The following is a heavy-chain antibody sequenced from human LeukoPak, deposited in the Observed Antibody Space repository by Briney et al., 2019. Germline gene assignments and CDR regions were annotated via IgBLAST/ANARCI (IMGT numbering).Heavy chain of an antibody. CDR3: ARDPFGSGSF. CDR2: INGDGSST. Sequence: GGSLRLSCAASGFTFSSYWTHWVRQAPGKGLVWVSRINGDGSSTSYADSVKGRFTISRDNAKNTLYLQMNSLRAEDTAVYYCARDPFGSGSFWGQGTLVTVSS. J-gene: IGHJ4*02. D-gene: IGHD3-10*01. CDR1: GFTFSSYW. V-gene: IGHV3-74*01.